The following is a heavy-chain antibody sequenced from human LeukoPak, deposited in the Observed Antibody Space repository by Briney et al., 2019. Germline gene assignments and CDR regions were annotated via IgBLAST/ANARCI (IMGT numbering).Heavy chain of an antibody. D-gene: IGHD3-22*01. V-gene: IGHV4-39*02. J-gene: IGHJ4*02. CDR3: ARDEGHYDH. Sequence: SETLSLTCTVSGDSIRSSSYYWGWIRQPPGKGLEWIGSIYYSGITYDNPSLKSRVTISVDTSKNQFSLKLTSVTAADTAVYYCARDEGHYDHWGQGTLVTVSS. CDR2: IYYSGIT. CDR1: GDSIRSSSYY.